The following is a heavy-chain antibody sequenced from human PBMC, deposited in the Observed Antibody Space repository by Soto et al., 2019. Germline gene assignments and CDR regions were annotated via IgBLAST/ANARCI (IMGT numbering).Heavy chain of an antibody. V-gene: IGHV3-7*03. CDR3: ARAPEGSGAPIHSAFDI. D-gene: IGHD2-15*01. CDR1: GFRFISYW. CDR2: INRDASEK. Sequence: GGSLELSSAASGFRFISYWMSWVRQAPGKGLQLVANINRDASEKYYVDSLKGRFTISRDNAENSLYLQMNSLRDDDTAVYYCARAPEGSGAPIHSAFDIWGQGTMVTVSS. J-gene: IGHJ3*02.